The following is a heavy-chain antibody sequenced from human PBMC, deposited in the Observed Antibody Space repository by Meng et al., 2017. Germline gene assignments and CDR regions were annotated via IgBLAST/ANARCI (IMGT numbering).Heavy chain of an antibody. J-gene: IGHJ4*02. V-gene: IGHV2-5*02. CDR2: IYWDDDK. CDR3: AHRPNVEMATYHFDY. D-gene: IGHD5-24*01. Sequence: QITLKESGPPLVKPTQTLTLNCTFSGFSLSTSGVGVGWIRQPPGNALEWLALIYWDDDKRYSPSLKSRLTITKDTSKNQVVLTMTNMDPVDTATYYCAHRPNVEMATYHFDYWGQGTLVTVSS. CDR1: GFSLSTSGVG.